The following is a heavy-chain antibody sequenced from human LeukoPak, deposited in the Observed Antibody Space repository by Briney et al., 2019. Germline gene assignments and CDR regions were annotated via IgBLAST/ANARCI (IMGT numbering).Heavy chain of an antibody. CDR3: ARPLGQGNEYGMDV. Sequence: SETLSLTCAVYGGSFSGYYWSWIRQPPGKGLDWIGEVNHSGSTNFNPSLKSRVTISVDTSKNQFSLKLTSVTAADTAVYYCARPLGQGNEYGMDVWGQGTTVTVSS. J-gene: IGHJ6*02. CDR1: GGSFSGYY. D-gene: IGHD1-1*01. V-gene: IGHV4-34*01. CDR2: VNHSGST.